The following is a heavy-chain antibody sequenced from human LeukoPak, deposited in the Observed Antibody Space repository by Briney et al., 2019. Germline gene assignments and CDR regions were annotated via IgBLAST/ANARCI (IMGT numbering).Heavy chain of an antibody. CDR1: GYTFTGYY. V-gene: IGHV1-2*06. CDR3: ARAPVSDWFDP. J-gene: IGHJ5*02. D-gene: IGHD6-25*01. CDR2: INPNSGDT. Sequence: GASVKVSCKASGYTFTGYYMHWVRQGPGQGLEWMGRINPNSGDTDCAQKFQGRVTMTRDTAITTAYMDLSRLISDDTAVYYCARAPVSDWFDPWGQGTLVTVSS.